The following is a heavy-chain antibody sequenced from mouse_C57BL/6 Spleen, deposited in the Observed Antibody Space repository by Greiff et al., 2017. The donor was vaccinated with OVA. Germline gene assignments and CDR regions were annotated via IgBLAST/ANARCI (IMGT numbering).Heavy chain of an antibody. J-gene: IGHJ2*01. CDR2: ISDGGSYT. D-gene: IGHD2-10*01. CDR3: ARGPAYYRNLYYVDY. V-gene: IGHV5-4*03. Sequence: DVMLVESGGGLVKPGGSLKLSCAASGFTFSSYAMSWVRQTPEKRLEWVATISDGGSYTYYPDNVKGRFTISRDNAKNNLYLQMSHLKSEDTAMYYCARGPAYYRNLYYVDYWGQGTTLTVSS. CDR1: GFTFSSYA.